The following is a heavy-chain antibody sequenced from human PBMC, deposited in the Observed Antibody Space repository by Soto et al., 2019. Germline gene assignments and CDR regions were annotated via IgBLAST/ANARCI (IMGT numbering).Heavy chain of an antibody. CDR3: ATAPRKYCSSTSCYYYYYYGMDV. CDR2: FDPEDGET. Sequence: ASVKVSCKVSGYTLTELSMHWVRQAPGKGLEWMGGFDPEDGETIYAQKFQGRVTMTEDTSTDTAYMELSSLRSEDTAVYYCATAPRKYCSSTSCYYYYYYGMDVCGQRTTVPVSS. CDR1: GYTLTELS. D-gene: IGHD2-2*01. V-gene: IGHV1-24*01. J-gene: IGHJ6*02.